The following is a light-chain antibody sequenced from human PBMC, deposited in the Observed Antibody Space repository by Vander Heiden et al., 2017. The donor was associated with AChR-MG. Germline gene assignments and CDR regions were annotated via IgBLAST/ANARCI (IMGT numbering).Light chain of an antibody. J-gene: IGLJ3*02. CDR3: SSYTTSTTLV. V-gene: IGLV2-14*01. Sequence: QSALTQPASVSGSPGQSITISCIGTSSDVGDNYVSWYQQHPGKAPKLMIYEVTNRPSGVSNRFSGSKSGNTASLTISGLQAEDEADYYCSSYTTSTTLVFGGGTKLTVL. CDR2: EVT. CDR1: SSDVGDNY.